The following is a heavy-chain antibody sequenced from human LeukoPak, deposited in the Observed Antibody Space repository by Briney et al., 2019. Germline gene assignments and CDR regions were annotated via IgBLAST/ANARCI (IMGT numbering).Heavy chain of an antibody. Sequence: ASVKVSCKASGYTFTAYQLHWIRQAPGQGLEWVGWINPNSGGTNYAQNFQGRVTLTRDTSISTAYMDLSRLRSDDTAVYYCARLRDYRYFHYDMDVWGQGTTVTVSS. V-gene: IGHV1-2*02. CDR2: INPNSGGT. CDR3: ARLRDYRYFHYDMDV. J-gene: IGHJ6*02. CDR1: GYTFTAYQ. D-gene: IGHD4-4*01.